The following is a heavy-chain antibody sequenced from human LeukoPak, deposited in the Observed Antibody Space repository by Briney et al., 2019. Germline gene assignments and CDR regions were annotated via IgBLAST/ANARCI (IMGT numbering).Heavy chain of an antibody. J-gene: IGHJ6*02. CDR2: IYYSGSA. D-gene: IGHD1-14*01. CDR1: GFTFDDYA. CDR3: ARKPPGRADYGMDV. Sequence: LRLSCAASGFTFDDYAMHWIRQPPGKGLEWIGYIYYSGSANYNPSLKSRVTISVDTSKNQFSLKLSSVTAADTAVYYCARKPPGRADYGMDVWGQGTTVTVSS. V-gene: IGHV4-59*01.